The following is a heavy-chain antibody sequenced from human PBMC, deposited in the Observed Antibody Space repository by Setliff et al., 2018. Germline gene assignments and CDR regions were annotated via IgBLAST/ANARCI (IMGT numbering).Heavy chain of an antibody. J-gene: IGHJ3*01. CDR3: ARDRWKVIVNRGDDAFDL. D-gene: IGHD3-22*01. CDR1: GFTFSSYA. CDR2: ISGSAQTT. V-gene: IGHV3-23*01. Sequence: PGGSLRLSCAASGFTFSSYAITWVRQAPGKGLEWVSMISGSAQTTYYADSVKGRFTISRDNAKNSLYLRMNSLRAEDTAVYYCARDRWKVIVNRGDDAFDLWGQGTMVTVSS.